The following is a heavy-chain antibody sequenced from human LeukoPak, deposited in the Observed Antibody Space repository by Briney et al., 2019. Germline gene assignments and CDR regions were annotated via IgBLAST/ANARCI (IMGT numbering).Heavy chain of an antibody. CDR2: IGSSSSYI. D-gene: IGHD3-10*01. V-gene: IGHV3-21*01. Sequence: PGGSLRLSCAASGFTFSSYSMNWVRQAPGKGLEWVSSIGSSSSYIYYADSVKGRFTISRDNAKNSLYLQMNSLRAEDTAVYYCAREGPNYYGSGSYFRGDAFDIWGQGTMVTVSS. CDR3: AREGPNYYGSGSYFRGDAFDI. CDR1: GFTFSSYS. J-gene: IGHJ3*02.